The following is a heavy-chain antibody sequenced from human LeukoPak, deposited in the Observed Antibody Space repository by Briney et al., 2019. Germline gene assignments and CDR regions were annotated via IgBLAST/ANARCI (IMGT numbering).Heavy chain of an antibody. CDR2: INPNSGGT. J-gene: IGHJ3*02. V-gene: IGHV1-2*04. D-gene: IGHD3-10*01. Sequence: GASVKVSCKASGYTFTGYYMHWVRQDPGQGLEWMGWINPNSGGTNYAQKFQGWVTMTRDTSISTAYMELSRLRSDDTAVYYCARGRMVRGVIYAFDIWGQGTMVTVSS. CDR3: ARGRMVRGVIYAFDI. CDR1: GYTFTGYY.